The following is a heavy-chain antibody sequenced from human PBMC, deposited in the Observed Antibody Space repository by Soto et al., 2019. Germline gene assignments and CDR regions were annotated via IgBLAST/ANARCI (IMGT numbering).Heavy chain of an antibody. CDR3: ARTQYCSGGSCYSAGYGMDV. CDR2: IWYDGSNK. V-gene: IGHV3-33*01. Sequence: GGSLRLSCAASGFTFSSYGMHWVRQAPGKGLEWVAVIWYDGSNKYYADSVKGRFTISRDNSKNTLYLQMNSLRAEDTAVYYCARTQYCSGGSCYSAGYGMDVWGQGTTVTVSS. CDR1: GFTFSSYG. J-gene: IGHJ6*02. D-gene: IGHD2-15*01.